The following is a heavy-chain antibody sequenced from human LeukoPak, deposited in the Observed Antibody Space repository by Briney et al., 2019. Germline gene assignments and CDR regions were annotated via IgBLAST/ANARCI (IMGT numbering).Heavy chain of an antibody. CDR2: INHSGST. CDR3: ARGRMVRGPYYDY. V-gene: IGHV4-34*01. Sequence: SETLSLTCAVYGGSFSGYYWSWIRQPPGKGLEWIGEINHSGSTNYNPSLKSRVTISVDTSKNQLSLKLSSVTAADTAVYYCARGRMVRGPYYDYWGQGTLVTVSS. D-gene: IGHD3-10*01. J-gene: IGHJ4*02. CDR1: GGSFSGYY.